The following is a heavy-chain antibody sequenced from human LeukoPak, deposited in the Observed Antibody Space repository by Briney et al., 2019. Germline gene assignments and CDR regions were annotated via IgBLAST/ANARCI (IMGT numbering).Heavy chain of an antibody. V-gene: IGHV1-8*01. CDR2: MNPNSGNT. Sequence: ASVKVSCKASGYTFTSYDINWVRQATGQGLEWMGWMNPNSGNTGYAQKFQGRVTMTRNTSISTAYMELSSLRSEDTAVYYCARGHLNGIVVVEETDAFDIWGQGTMVTVSS. CDR3: ARGHLNGIVVVEETDAFDI. J-gene: IGHJ3*02. CDR1: GYTFTSYD. D-gene: IGHD2-15*01.